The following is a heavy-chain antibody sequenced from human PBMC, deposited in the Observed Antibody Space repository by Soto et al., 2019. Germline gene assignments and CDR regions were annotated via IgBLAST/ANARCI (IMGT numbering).Heavy chain of an antibody. V-gene: IGHV3-21*06. CDR2: ISSTTNYI. CDR3: ARESEDLTSNFDY. Sequence: VGSLRLSCAAARVTFTRYSMNWVRQAPGKGLEWVSSISSTTNYIYYGDSMKGRFTISRDNAKNSLYLEMNSLRAEDTAVYYCARESEDLTSNFDYWGQGTLVTVSS. J-gene: IGHJ4*02. CDR1: RVTFTRYS.